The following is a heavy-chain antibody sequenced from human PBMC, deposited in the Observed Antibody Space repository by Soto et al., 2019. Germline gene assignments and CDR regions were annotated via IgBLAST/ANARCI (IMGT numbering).Heavy chain of an antibody. CDR1: GGTFSSYA. CDR3: AREDIVPSRWLRLVRWFDP. D-gene: IGHD2-8*01. J-gene: IGHJ5*02. Sequence: GXSVKFSCKASGGTFSSYAISWVRQAPGQGLEWMGGIIPIFGTANYAQKFQGRVTITADKSTSTAYMELSSLRSEDTAVYYCAREDIVPSRWLRLVRWFDPWGQGTLVTVSS. V-gene: IGHV1-69*06. CDR2: IIPIFGTA.